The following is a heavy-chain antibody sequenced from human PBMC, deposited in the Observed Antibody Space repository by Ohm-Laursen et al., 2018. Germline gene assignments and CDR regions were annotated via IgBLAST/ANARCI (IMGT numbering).Heavy chain of an antibody. CDR3: ARDRGRHRAGIDV. V-gene: IGHV4-31*02. J-gene: IGHJ6*02. Sequence: TLSLTCAVSGDSIRSGNYYWSWIRQHPGKGLEWIGYIYYTGSMYHNPSLKSRVTISVDTSKNQFSLRLSSVTAADTAVYYCARDRGRHRAGIDVWGQGTTVTVSS. CDR1: GDSIRSGNYY. CDR2: IYYTGSM. D-gene: IGHD3-10*01.